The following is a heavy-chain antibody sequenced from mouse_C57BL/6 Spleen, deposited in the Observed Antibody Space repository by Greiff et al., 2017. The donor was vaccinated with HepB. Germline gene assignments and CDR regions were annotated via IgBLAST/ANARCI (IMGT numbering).Heavy chain of an antibody. Sequence: EVKLMESGGDLVKPGGSLKLSCAASGFTFSSYGMSWVRQTPDKRLEWVATISSGGSYTYYPDSVKGRFTISRDNAKNTLYLQMSSLKSEDTAMYYCARRVSNFHYYAMDYWGQGTSVTVSA. CDR3: ARRVSNFHYYAMDY. CDR1: GFTFSSYG. J-gene: IGHJ4*01. CDR2: ISSGGSYT. V-gene: IGHV5-6*02. D-gene: IGHD2-5*01.